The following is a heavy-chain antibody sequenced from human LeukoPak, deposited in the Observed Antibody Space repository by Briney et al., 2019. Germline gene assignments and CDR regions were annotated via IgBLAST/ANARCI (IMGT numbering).Heavy chain of an antibody. V-gene: IGHV1-18*01. CDR2: MRASNRYK. Sequence: GASVTVSCKASGYTFSNYGISWGRQPHGQGHEWVGWMRASNRYKNYAQTLQGRATITTDTSTSAAYMEVRSLRSDDTAVYYCTRDTSLRLGDAFDIWGQGTMVTVSS. CDR1: GYTFSNYG. J-gene: IGHJ3*02. D-gene: IGHD3-16*01. CDR3: TRDTSLRLGDAFDI.